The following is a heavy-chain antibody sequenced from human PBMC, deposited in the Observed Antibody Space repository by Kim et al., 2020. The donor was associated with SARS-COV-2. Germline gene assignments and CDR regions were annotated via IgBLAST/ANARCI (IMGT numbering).Heavy chain of an antibody. CDR2: ISGSGGST. CDR1: GFTFSSYA. D-gene: IGHD3-3*01. Sequence: GGSLRLSCAASGFTFSSYAMSWVRQAPGKGLEWVSAISGSGGSTYYADSVKGRFTISRDNSKNTLYLQMNSLRAEDTAVYYCAKAGGGVVQRGYFQHWGQGTLVTVSS. CDR3: AKAGGGVVQRGYFQH. V-gene: IGHV3-23*01. J-gene: IGHJ1*01.